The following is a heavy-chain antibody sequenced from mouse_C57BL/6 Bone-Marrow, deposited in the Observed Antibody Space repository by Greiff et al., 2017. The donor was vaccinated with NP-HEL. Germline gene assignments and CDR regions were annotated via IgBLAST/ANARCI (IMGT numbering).Heavy chain of an antibody. CDR2: IGPGSGST. D-gene: IGHD1-1*01. CDR1: GYTFTDYY. Sequence: VKLMESGAELVKPGASVKISCKASGYTFTDYYINWVKQRPGQGLEWIGKIGPGSGSTYYNEKFKGKATLTADKSSSTAYMQLSSLTSEDSAVYFCAREANYYGSSYEWYFDVWGTGTTVTVSS. CDR3: AREANYYGSSYEWYFDV. J-gene: IGHJ1*03. V-gene: IGHV1-77*01.